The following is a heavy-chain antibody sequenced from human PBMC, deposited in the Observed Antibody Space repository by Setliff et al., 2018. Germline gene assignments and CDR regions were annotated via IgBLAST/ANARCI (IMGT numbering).Heavy chain of an antibody. Sequence: SETLSLTCSVSGDSISSYYWGWIRQPPGKGLEWIGTVYDSGTTYYNPSLKSRVTIFVDTSKNQFSLNLNSVTAADTGVYYCASCRYQVPYDYWGQGILVTVSS. D-gene: IGHD2-2*01. CDR3: ASCRYQVPYDY. J-gene: IGHJ4*02. V-gene: IGHV4-39*01. CDR2: VYDSGTT. CDR1: GDSISSYY.